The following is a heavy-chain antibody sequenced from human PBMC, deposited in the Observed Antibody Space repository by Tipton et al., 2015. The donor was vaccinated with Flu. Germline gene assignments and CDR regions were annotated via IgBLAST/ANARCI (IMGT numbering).Heavy chain of an antibody. CDR1: EFTLSDYY. V-gene: IGHV4-38-2*01. Sequence: QLVQSGGGLVKPGGSLRLSCAVSEFTLSDYYMSWIRQPPGKGLEWIGCVYHGGTTYYNPSLKSRVAISLDTFKNQFSLKLTSVTAADTAVYYCATTTYFYGSGSHDYWGQGTLVTVSS. CDR2: VYHGGTT. J-gene: IGHJ4*02. CDR3: ATTTYFYGSGSHDY. D-gene: IGHD3-10*01.